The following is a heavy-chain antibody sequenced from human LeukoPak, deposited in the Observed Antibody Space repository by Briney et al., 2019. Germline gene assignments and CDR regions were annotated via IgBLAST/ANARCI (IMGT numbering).Heavy chain of an antibody. Sequence: GGSLRPSCAASGFTFSSYSMNWVRQAPGKGLEWVSSISSSSSYIYYADSVKGRFTISRDNAKSSLYLQMNSLRAEDTAVYYCARSAEQYSSSGYEFDYGGQGTLVTVSS. D-gene: IGHD6-13*01. V-gene: IGHV3-21*01. CDR2: ISSSSSYI. CDR3: ARSAEQYSSSGYEFDY. CDR1: GFTFSSYS. J-gene: IGHJ4*02.